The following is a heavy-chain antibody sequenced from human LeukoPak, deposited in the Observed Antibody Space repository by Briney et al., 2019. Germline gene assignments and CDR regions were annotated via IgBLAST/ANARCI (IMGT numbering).Heavy chain of an antibody. CDR2: INHSGST. J-gene: IGHJ4*02. D-gene: IGHD2-2*01. V-gene: IGHV4-34*01. Sequence: SETLSLTCAVYGGSFSGYYWSWIRQPPGKGLEWIGEINHSGSTNYNPSLKSRVTISVDTSKNQFSLKLSSVTAADTAVYYCARQAIVVVPAAIPGYFDYWGQGTLVTVSS. CDR1: GGSFSGYY. CDR3: ARQAIVVVPAAIPGYFDY.